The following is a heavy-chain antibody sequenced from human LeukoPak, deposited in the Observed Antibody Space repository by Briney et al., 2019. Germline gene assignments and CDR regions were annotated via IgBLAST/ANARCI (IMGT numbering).Heavy chain of an antibody. V-gene: IGHV3-23*01. CDR3: AKGEAVAAPFDY. CDR2: ISGSGGST. CDR1: GFTFSSYA. J-gene: IGHJ4*02. D-gene: IGHD6-19*01. Sequence: GGSLRLSCAASGFTFSSYAMSGVRRAPGKGLEWVSAISGSGGSTYYTDSVKGRFTISRDNSKNTLYLQMNSLRAENTAVYYCAKGEAVAAPFDYWGQGTLVTVYS.